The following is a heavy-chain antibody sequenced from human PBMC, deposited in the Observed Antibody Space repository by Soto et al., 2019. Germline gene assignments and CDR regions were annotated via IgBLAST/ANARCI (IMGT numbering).Heavy chain of an antibody. J-gene: IGHJ4*02. CDR2: IKSKIEGGTI. CDR3: STLGRLTGNNV. D-gene: IGHD3-9*01. CDR1: GFIFSNTW. Sequence: EVQLVESGGGLVKPGESLRLSCAGSGFIFSNTWMNWVRQAPGKGLEWVGRIKSKIEGGTIDYTAPVKGRFTISRDDSRNMLYREMNSLKTEDTATYYCSTLGRLTGNNVGGQGTLVTVSS. V-gene: IGHV3-15*07.